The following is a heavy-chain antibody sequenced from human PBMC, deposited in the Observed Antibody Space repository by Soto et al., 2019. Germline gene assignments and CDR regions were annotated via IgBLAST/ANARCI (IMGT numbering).Heavy chain of an antibody. CDR2: INPSGGST. CDR3: AVLHGGLERPFDY. CDR1: GYTFTSYY. J-gene: IGHJ4*02. D-gene: IGHD1-1*01. V-gene: IGHV1-46*01. Sequence: ASVKVSCKASGYTFTSYYMHWVRQAPEQGLEWMGIINPSGGSTSYAQKFQGRVTMTRDTSTSTVYMELSSLRSEDTAVYYCAVLHGGLERPFDYWGQGTLVTVSS.